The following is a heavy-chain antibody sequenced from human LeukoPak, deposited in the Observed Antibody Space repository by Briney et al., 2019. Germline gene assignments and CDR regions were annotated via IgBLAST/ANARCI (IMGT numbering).Heavy chain of an antibody. D-gene: IGHD5-18*01. CDR3: AKGNGYSYGRYYFDY. V-gene: IGHV3-23*01. Sequence: PGGSLRLSCAASGFTFNSYSMGGARHAPGKGLEWVSPITASGGNTFYADSAGGRFTISRDNSKNTLYLQVNSLRAEDTAVYYCAKGNGYSYGRYYFDYWGKGTLVTVSS. CDR1: GFTFNSYS. J-gene: IGHJ4*02. CDR2: ITASGGNT.